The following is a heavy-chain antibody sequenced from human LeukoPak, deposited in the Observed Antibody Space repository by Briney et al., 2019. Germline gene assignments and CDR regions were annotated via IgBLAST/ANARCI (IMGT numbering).Heavy chain of an antibody. J-gene: IGHJ5*02. D-gene: IGHD3-3*01. CDR2: IYYSGST. CDR3: ARNYDRNWFDP. Sequence: KSSETLSLTCTVPGGSISSYYWSWIRQPPGKGLEWIGYIYYSGSTNYNPSLKSRVTISVDTSKNQFSLKLSSVTAADTAVHYCARNYDRNWFDPWGQGTLVTVSS. CDR1: GGSISSYY. V-gene: IGHV4-59*01.